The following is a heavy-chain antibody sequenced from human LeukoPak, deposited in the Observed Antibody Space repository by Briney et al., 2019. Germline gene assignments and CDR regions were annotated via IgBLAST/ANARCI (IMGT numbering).Heavy chain of an antibody. CDR2: IKQDGSDR. J-gene: IGHJ4*02. V-gene: IGHV3-7*03. CDR3: VRNLAVAGTCFDS. Sequence: GGSLRLSCAASGFTFSSYAMSWVRQAPGKGLEWVANIKQDGSDRNYVTSVRGRFTISRDNAESSLYLQMNSLRVEDTAVYYCVRNLAVAGTCFDSWGQGTLVTVSS. CDR1: GFTFSSYA. D-gene: IGHD6-19*01.